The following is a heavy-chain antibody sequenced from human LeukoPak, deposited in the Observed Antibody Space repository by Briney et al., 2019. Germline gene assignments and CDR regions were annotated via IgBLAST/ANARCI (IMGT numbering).Heavy chain of an antibody. CDR3: GKYLQTTVGANDY. CDR1: GFTFSSYP. Sequence: GGSLRLSCAASGFTFSSYPMNWVRQAPGKGLEWVSVISGSGGATFYGDSVQGRFTIPRDNSRDTLYLQMNSLTAEDTAVYYCGKYLQTTVGANDYWGQGTLVTVSS. CDR2: ISGSGGAT. D-gene: IGHD1-26*01. J-gene: IGHJ4*02. V-gene: IGHV3-23*01.